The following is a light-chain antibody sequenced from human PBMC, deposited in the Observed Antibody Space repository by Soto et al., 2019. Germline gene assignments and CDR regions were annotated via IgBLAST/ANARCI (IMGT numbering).Light chain of an antibody. J-gene: IGKJ2*01. CDR1: QSVSSSY. CDR2: GAS. V-gene: IGKV3-20*01. CDR3: QQYGNSAYT. Sequence: EIVLTQSPGTLSLSPGERATLSCRANQSVSSSYLAWYQQKPGQAPRLLIYGASSRATGIPDRFSGSGSGTDFTLTISRLEPEDFAVYYCQQYGNSAYTFGQGTKLEIK.